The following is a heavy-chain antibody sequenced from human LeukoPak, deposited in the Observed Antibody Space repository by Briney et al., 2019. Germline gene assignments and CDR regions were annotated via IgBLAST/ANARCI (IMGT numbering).Heavy chain of an antibody. D-gene: IGHD4-17*01. V-gene: IGHV3-66*01. CDR3: ARDPQYGDHVGYFDY. Sequence: GGSLRLSCAASGFTFSSYSMNWVRQAPGKGLEWVSVIYSDNKTYYSDSVKGRFTISRDNSKNTLYLQMNSLRAEDTAVYYCARDPQYGDHVGYFDYWGLGALVTVSS. CDR2: IYSDNKT. J-gene: IGHJ4*02. CDR1: GFTFSSYS.